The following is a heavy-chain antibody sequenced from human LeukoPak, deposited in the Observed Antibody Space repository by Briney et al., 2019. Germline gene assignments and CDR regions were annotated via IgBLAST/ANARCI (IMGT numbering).Heavy chain of an antibody. V-gene: IGHV3-7*05. J-gene: IGHJ4*02. Sequence: AGGSLGLSCAASGFTFSNYWMNWVRQAPGKGLEWVANIKEDGSEKNYVDSVKGRFTISRDNAKNSLYLQMSSLRAEDTAVYYCAGDPLIAVAGIYFDYWGQGTLVTVSS. CDR1: GFTFSNYW. D-gene: IGHD6-19*01. CDR2: IKEDGSEK. CDR3: AGDPLIAVAGIYFDY.